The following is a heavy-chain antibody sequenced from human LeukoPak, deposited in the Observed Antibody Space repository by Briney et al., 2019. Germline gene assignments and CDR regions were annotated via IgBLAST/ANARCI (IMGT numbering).Heavy chain of an antibody. V-gene: IGHV3-30-3*01. J-gene: IGHJ4*02. CDR1: GFTFSSYA. Sequence: GGSLRLSCAASGFTFSSYAMHWVRQAPGKGLEWVAVISYDGSNKYYADSVKGRFTISRDNSKNTLYLQMNGLRAEDTAVYYCATPPNLFDYWGQGTLVTVSS. CDR2: ISYDGSNK. CDR3: ATPPNLFDY.